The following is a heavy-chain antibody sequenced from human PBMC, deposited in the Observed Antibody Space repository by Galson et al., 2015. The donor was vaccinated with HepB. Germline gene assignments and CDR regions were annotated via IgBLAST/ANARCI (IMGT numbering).Heavy chain of an antibody. CDR3: ARNPASYDCFSMDV. J-gene: IGHJ6*02. Sequence: SLRLSCAPSGLTFVSYSMNWVRQAPGEGPEWVAYISSGGTRYYADSVKGRFIISRDNARNSLFLHMNRLRAEDTAVYYCARNPASYDCFSMDVWGQGTTVIVSS. CDR2: ISSGGTR. CDR1: GLTFVSYS. V-gene: IGHV3-48*01.